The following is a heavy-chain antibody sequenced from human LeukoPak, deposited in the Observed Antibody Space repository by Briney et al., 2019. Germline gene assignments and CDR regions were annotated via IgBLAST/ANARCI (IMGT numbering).Heavy chain of an antibody. CDR2: ISGSATGT. Sequence: PGGSLRLSCTASGSTFSSYVMSWVRLAPGKGLEWVSAISGSATGTFYADSVRGRFTISRDNSKNTLYLQMNSLRVEDTALYYCAKAEVGPLDYWGQGTLVTVSS. CDR1: GSTFSSYV. D-gene: IGHD1-26*01. J-gene: IGHJ4*02. V-gene: IGHV3-23*01. CDR3: AKAEVGPLDY.